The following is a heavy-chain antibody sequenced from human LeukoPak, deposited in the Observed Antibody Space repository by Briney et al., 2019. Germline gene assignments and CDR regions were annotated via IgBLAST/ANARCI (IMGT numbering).Heavy chain of an antibody. D-gene: IGHD3-16*01. J-gene: IGHJ3*02. CDR2: IKEDGSEK. CDR1: GFTFSSYW. CDR3: AREITWEVVPI. V-gene: IGHV3-7*01. Sequence: GGSLRPSCAASGFTFSSYWMSWVRQAPGKGLEWVGNIKEDGSEKYYADSVKGRFTISRDNAKNSLYLQMNSLRAEDTAVYYCAREITWEVVPIWGQGTMVTVSS.